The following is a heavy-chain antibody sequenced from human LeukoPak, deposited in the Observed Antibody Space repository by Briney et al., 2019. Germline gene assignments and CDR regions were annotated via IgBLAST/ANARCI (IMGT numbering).Heavy chain of an antibody. J-gene: IGHJ4*02. CDR3: ARDKIVGATHFDY. CDR2: IKQDGSEK. CDR1: GFTFSSYW. Sequence: GGSLRLSCAASGFTFSSYWMSWVRQAPGRGLEWVANIKQDGSEKYYVDSVKGRFTISRDNAKNSLYLQMNSLRAEDTAQYYCARDKIVGATHFDYWGQGTLVTVSS. D-gene: IGHD1-26*01. V-gene: IGHV3-7*01.